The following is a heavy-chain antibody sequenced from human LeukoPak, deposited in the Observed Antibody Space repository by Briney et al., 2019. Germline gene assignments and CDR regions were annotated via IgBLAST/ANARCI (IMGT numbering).Heavy chain of an antibody. CDR3: ATSDQIIMMDAFDI. V-gene: IGHV3-20*04. CDR2: ITWDGAKT. Sequence: PGESLRLSCAASGFTFEHYGMSWVRQAPGKGLEWVSGITWDGAKTGYADSVKGRFTISRDNAKKSLYVQMKSLRAEDTALYYCATSDQIIMMDAFDIWGQGTMVTVSS. CDR1: GFTFEHYG. J-gene: IGHJ3*02. D-gene: IGHD3-16*01.